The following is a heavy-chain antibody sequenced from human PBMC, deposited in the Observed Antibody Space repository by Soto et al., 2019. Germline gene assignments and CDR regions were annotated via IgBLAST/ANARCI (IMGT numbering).Heavy chain of an antibody. CDR3: ARRARSDFYSMDV. D-gene: IGHD3-10*01. CDR1: GFTLSGYA. Sequence: EVQLAESGGGLAQPGGSLRLSCEASGFTLSGYAMDWVRQAPGKGLEYVSGISSNGVGTYYANSVQGRFTISRDNSKNTVYLQMGSLRPEDMAVYYCARRARSDFYSMDVWGKGTTVTFS. CDR2: ISSNGVGT. V-gene: IGHV3-64*01. J-gene: IGHJ6*03.